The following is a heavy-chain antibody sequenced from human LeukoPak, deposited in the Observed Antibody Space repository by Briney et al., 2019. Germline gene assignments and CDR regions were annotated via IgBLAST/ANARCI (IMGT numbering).Heavy chain of an antibody. CDR1: GFTFSSYW. J-gene: IGHJ6*03. CDR2: INSDGSST. CDR3: ARYSGSGWYHYYYYMDV. D-gene: IGHD6-19*01. Sequence: GGSLRLSCAASGFTFSSYWMHWVRQAPGKGLVWVSRINSDGSSTSYADSVKGRFTISRDNAKNTLYLQMNSLRAEDTAVYYCARYSGSGWYHYYYYMDVWGKGTTVTVSS. V-gene: IGHV3-74*01.